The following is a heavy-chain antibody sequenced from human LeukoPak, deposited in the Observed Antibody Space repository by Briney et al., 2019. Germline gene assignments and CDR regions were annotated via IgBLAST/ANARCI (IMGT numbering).Heavy chain of an antibody. CDR2: ISAYNGNT. J-gene: IGHJ6*03. Sequence: ASVKVSCKASGYTFTSYGISWVRQAPGQGLEWMGWISAYNGNTNYAQKLQGRVTMTTDTSTSTAYMELRSLRSDDTAVYYCPRDGGMADITIFGVVIISHMDVWGKGTTVTVSS. CDR1: GYTFTSYG. CDR3: PRDGGMADITIFGVVIISHMDV. V-gene: IGHV1-18*01. D-gene: IGHD3-3*01.